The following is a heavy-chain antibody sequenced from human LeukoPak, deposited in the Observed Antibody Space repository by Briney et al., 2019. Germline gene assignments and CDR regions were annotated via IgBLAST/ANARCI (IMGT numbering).Heavy chain of an antibody. CDR3: TTLQGYYDMDV. D-gene: IGHD1-14*01. Sequence: PGGSLRLSCAASGFTFSSYEMNWVRQAPGKGLEWVSYISSSGSTIYYADSVKGRFTISRDNAKNTLFLQMNSLKTEDTALYYCTTLQGYYDMDVWGQGTTVTVSS. V-gene: IGHV3-48*03. CDR1: GFTFSSYE. CDR2: ISSSGSTI. J-gene: IGHJ6*02.